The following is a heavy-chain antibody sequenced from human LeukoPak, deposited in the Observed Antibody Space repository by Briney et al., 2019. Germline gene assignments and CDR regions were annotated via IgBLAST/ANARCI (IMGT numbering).Heavy chain of an antibody. CDR3: AREMTTVTTFLNYYYMDV. V-gene: IGHV1-24*01. D-gene: IGHD4-17*01. CDR1: GYTLTELS. Sequence: ASVKVSCKVSGYTLTELSMHWVRQAPGKGLEWMGGFDPEDGETIYAQKFQGRVTMTEDTSTDTAYMELSSLRSEDTAVYYCAREMTTVTTFLNYYYMDVWGKGTTVTVSS. J-gene: IGHJ6*03. CDR2: FDPEDGET.